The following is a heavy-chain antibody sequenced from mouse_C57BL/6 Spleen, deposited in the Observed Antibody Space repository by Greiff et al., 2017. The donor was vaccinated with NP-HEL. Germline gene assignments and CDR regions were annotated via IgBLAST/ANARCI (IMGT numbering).Heavy chain of an antibody. D-gene: IGHD2-2*01. CDR3: ARRWLPYYYAMDY. CDR2: ISSGSSTI. J-gene: IGHJ4*01. Sequence: EVQLVESGGGLVKPGGSLKLSCAASGFTFSDYGMHWVRQAPEKGLEWVAYISSGSSTIYYADTVKGRFTISRDNAKNTLFLQMTSLRSEETAMYYCARRWLPYYYAMDYWGQGTSVTVSS. CDR1: GFTFSDYG. V-gene: IGHV5-17*01.